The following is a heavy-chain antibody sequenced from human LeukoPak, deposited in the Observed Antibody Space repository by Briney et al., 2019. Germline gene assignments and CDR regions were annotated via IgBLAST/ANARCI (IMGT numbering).Heavy chain of an antibody. V-gene: IGHV1-2*02. CDR2: INPNSGGT. J-gene: IGHJ6*03. D-gene: IGHD6-13*01. CDR1: GYTFTGYY. CDR3: ATLTAAAGTYYYYYMDV. Sequence: ASVKVSCKASGYTFTGYYMHWVRQAPGQGLEWMGWINPNSGGTNYAQKFQGRVTMTRDTSISTAYMELSRLRSDDTAVYYCATLTAAAGTYYYYYMDVWGKGTTVTISS.